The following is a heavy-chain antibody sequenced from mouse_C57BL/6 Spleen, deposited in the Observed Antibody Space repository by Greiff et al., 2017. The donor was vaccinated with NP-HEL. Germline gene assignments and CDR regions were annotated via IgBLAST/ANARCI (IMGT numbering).Heavy chain of an antibody. D-gene: IGHD1-1*01. Sequence: EVQLQQSGPELVKPGASVKIPCKASGYTFTDYNMDWVKQSHGKSLEWIGDINPNNGGTIYNQKFKGKATLTVDKSSSTAYMELRSLTSEDTAVYYCARRGQIYYYGSSPFDYWGQGTTLTVSS. CDR2: INPNNGGT. CDR1: GYTFTDYN. J-gene: IGHJ2*01. V-gene: IGHV1-18*01. CDR3: ARRGQIYYYGSSPFDY.